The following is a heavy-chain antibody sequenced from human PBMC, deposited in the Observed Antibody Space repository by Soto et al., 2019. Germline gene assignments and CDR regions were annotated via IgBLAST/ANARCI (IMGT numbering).Heavy chain of an antibody. D-gene: IGHD2-21*02. V-gene: IGHV1-69*13. J-gene: IGHJ4*02. CDR2: IIPIFGTA. CDR3: ARNGPVIGGGDCYHFDY. Sequence: SVKVSCKASGGTFSSYAISWVRQAPGQGLEWMGGIIPIFGTANYAQKFQGRVTITADESTSTAYMELSSLRSEDTAVYYCARNGPVIGGGDCYHFDYWGQGTLVTVSS. CDR1: GGTFSSYA.